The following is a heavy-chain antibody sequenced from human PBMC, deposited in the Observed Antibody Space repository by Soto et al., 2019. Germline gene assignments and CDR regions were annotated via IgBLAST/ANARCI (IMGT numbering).Heavy chain of an antibody. J-gene: IGHJ4*02. CDR2: IYYSGST. V-gene: IGHV4-31*03. CDR1: GVAISSGGYY. D-gene: IGHD3-9*01. CDR3: ARGGYDILTGYPTAYFDY. Sequence: LSLTCTVSGVAISSGGYYLSWIRQHPGKGLEWIGYIYYSGSTYYNPSLKSRVTISVDTSKNQFSLKLSSVTAADTAVYYCARGGYDILTGYPTAYFDYWGQGTLVTVSS.